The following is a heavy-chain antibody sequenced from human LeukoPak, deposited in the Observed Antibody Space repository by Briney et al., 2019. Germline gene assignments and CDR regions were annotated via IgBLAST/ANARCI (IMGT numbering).Heavy chain of an antibody. CDR1: GYTFTSYG. CDR3: ATIAPIAVAVSRRKYYYYGMDV. V-gene: IGHV1-18*01. D-gene: IGHD6-19*01. Sequence: ASVKVSCKASGYTFTSYGISWVRQAPGQGLEWMGWISAYNGNTNYAQKLQGRVTMTTDTSTSTAYMELRSPRSDDTAVYYCATIAPIAVAVSRRKYYYYGMDVWGQGTTVTVSS. CDR2: ISAYNGNT. J-gene: IGHJ6*02.